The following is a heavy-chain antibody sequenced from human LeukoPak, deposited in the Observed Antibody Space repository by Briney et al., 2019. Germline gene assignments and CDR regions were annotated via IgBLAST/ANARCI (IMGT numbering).Heavy chain of an antibody. D-gene: IGHD3-3*01. V-gene: IGHV4-39*01. CDR1: GGSISSSSYY. CDR3: ARQTIHLAAFDY. Sequence: SETLSLTCTVSGGSISSSSYYWGWIRQPPGKGLEWIGSIYYSGSTYYNPSLKSRVTISVDTSKNQFSLKLSSVTAADTAVYYCARQTIHLAAFDYWGQGTLVTVSS. CDR2: IYYSGST. J-gene: IGHJ4*02.